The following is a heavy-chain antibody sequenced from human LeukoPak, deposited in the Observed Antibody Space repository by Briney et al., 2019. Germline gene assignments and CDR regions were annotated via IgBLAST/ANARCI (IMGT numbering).Heavy chain of an antibody. CDR3: ARDFGRYFFDY. Sequence: GGSLRLSCAASGFTFSSYEMNWVRQAPGKGLEWVSYISSSGSTIYYADSVKGRFTISRDNAKNSLYLQMNSLRAEDTAVYYCARDFGRYFFDYWGQGTLVTVPS. CDR1: GFTFSSYE. CDR2: ISSSGSTI. J-gene: IGHJ4*02. V-gene: IGHV3-48*03. D-gene: IGHD3-10*01.